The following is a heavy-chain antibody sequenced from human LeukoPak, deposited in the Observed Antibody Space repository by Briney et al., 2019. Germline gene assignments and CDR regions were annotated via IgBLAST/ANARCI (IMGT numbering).Heavy chain of an antibody. CDR2: ISYDGSNK. J-gene: IGHJ3*02. V-gene: IGHV3-30-3*01. D-gene: IGHD3-3*01. Sequence: SGGGVVQPGRSLRLSCAASGFTFSSYAMHWVRQAPGKGLEWVAVISYDGSNKYYADSVKGRFTISRDNAKNSLYLQMNSLRAEDTAVYYCARDLRNHDLWSGGAFDIWGQGTMVTVYS. CDR3: ARDLRNHDLWSGGAFDI. CDR1: GFTFSSYA.